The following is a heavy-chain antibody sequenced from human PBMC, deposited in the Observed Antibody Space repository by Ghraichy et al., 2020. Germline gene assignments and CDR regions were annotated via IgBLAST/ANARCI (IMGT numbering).Heavy chain of an antibody. Sequence: SQTLSLTCAISGDMVSSNSATWNWIRQSPSRGLEWLGRTYYKTKWYYDYALSVKSRISITPDTSKNQFSLQLNSVTPEDTAVYYCVRLVDALDYWGQGTLVTVSS. J-gene: IGHJ4*02. D-gene: IGHD2-15*01. V-gene: IGHV6-1*01. CDR3: VRLVDALDY. CDR1: GDMVSSNSAT. CDR2: TYYKTKWYY.